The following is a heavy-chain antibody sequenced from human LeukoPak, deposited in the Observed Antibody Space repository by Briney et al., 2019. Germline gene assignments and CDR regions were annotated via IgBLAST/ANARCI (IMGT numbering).Heavy chain of an antibody. J-gene: IGHJ4*02. Sequence: GGSLRLSCVASGFTFSDYYMSWVRQAPGRGLECLSYISGSGSDINYADSVKGRFTISRDNAKNTLYLQMNSLRAEDTATYYCAKGQYSSSWYPPDLDYWGQGTLVTVSS. CDR1: GFTFSDYY. CDR3: AKGQYSSSWYPPDLDY. V-gene: IGHV3-11*01. CDR2: ISGSGSDI. D-gene: IGHD6-13*01.